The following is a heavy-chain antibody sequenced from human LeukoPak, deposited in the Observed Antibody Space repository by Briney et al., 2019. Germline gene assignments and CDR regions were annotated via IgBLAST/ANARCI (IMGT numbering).Heavy chain of an antibody. Sequence: GASVKVSCKASGYTFTSYDINWVRQATGQGLEWMGWMNPNSGNTGYAQKFQGRVTMTRNTSISTAYMELSSLRSEDTAVYYCARDPLVPAAKSYYYYYYMDVWGKGTTVTVSS. V-gene: IGHV1-8*01. CDR1: GYTFTSYD. D-gene: IGHD2-2*01. J-gene: IGHJ6*03. CDR2: MNPNSGNT. CDR3: ARDPLVPAAKSYYYYYYMDV.